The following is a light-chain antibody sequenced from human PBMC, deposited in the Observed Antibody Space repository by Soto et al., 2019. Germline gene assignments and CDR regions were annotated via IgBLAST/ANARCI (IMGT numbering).Light chain of an antibody. Sequence: QAVVTQPPSVSAAPRQRVTISCSGSNSNIGNNAVNWYQHLPGKAPKLLIHFDDRVPSGVSDRFSGSKSGTSASLAISGLQSEDEGNYYCAVWDDSVNGPVFGGGTKLTVL. CDR2: FDD. CDR1: NSNIGNNA. V-gene: IGLV1-36*01. CDR3: AVWDDSVNGPV. J-gene: IGLJ3*02.